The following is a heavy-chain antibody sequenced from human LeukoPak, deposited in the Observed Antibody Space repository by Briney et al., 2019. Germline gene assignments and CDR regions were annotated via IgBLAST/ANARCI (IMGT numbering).Heavy chain of an antibody. J-gene: IGHJ4*02. Sequence: ASVKVSCKTSGYTFTGYYMHWVRQAPGQGLEWMGRINPNNGGTNYAQKFQGRVTMTRATSISTAYMELSRLRFDDTAVYYCARDRDGGVGTIDYWGQGTLVPVSS. CDR3: ARDRDGGVGTIDY. D-gene: IGHD3-3*01. CDR1: GYTFTGYY. V-gene: IGHV1-2*06. CDR2: INPNNGGT.